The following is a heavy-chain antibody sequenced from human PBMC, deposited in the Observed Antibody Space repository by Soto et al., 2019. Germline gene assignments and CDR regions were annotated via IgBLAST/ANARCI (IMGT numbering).Heavy chain of an antibody. J-gene: IGHJ3*02. CDR3: ARGHSSGYYYGGNAFDI. CDR2: IYYSGST. V-gene: IGHV4-31*03. D-gene: IGHD3-22*01. CDR1: GCAIRSGGYN. Sequence: SETLSPTFSFCGCAIRSGGYNGRWRPPHPGKGLEWIGYIYYSGSTYYNPSLKSRVTISVDTSKNQFSLKLSSVTAADTAVYYCARGHSSGYYYGGNAFDIWGQGT.